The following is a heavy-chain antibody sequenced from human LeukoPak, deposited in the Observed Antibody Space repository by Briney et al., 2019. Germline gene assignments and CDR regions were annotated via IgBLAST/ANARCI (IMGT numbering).Heavy chain of an antibody. CDR1: GFTFSSYG. J-gene: IGHJ4*02. CDR2: IRYDGSNK. CDR3: AKPYAHIGYCSGGSCISPIDY. V-gene: IGHV3-30*02. Sequence: GGSLRLSCAASGFTFSSYGMHWVRQAPGKGLEWVAFIRYDGSNKYYADSVKGRFTISRDNSKNTLYLQMNSLRAEDTAVYYCAKPYAHIGYCSGGSCISPIDYWGQGTLVTVSS. D-gene: IGHD2-15*01.